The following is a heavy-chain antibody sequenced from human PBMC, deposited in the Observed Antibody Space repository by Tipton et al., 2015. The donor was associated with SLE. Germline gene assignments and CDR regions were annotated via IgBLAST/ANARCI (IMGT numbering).Heavy chain of an antibody. CDR3: TRDRPYYDSSGYEIDY. D-gene: IGHD3-22*01. CDR2: ISYDGSNK. J-gene: IGHJ4*02. Sequence: SLRLSCAASGFTFSSYGMHWVRQAPGKGLEWVAVISYDGSNKYYADSVKGRFTISRDDSKSIAYLQMNSLKTEDTAVYYCTRDRPYYDSSGYEIDYWGQGTLVTVSS. CDR1: GFTFSSYG. V-gene: IGHV3-30*03.